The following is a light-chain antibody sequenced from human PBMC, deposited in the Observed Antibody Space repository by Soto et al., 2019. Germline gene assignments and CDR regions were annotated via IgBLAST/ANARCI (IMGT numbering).Light chain of an antibody. Sequence: QPVLTQPPSASGTPGQRVTISCSGSSSNIGSNSVSWYQQLPGAAPKLLIYTNNQRPSGVPDRFSGSKSGTSASLAITGLQSDDEADYYCAAWDDSLSGHVVFGGGTKVTVL. CDR2: TNN. CDR1: SSNIGSNS. V-gene: IGLV1-44*01. J-gene: IGLJ2*01. CDR3: AAWDDSLSGHVV.